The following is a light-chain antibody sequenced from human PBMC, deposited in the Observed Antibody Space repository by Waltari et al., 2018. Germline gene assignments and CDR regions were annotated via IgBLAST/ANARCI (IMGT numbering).Light chain of an antibody. CDR1: SNDVGSYKL. V-gene: IGLV2-23*01. CDR3: CSYAGSIFV. Sequence: QSALTQPASVSGSPGQSITISCTGTSNDVGSYKLVSWYQQPPGKAPKLIIYEANKRPSGISNRLSGSKSGNTASLTISGLEAEDEAEYYCCSYAGSIFVFGTGTKVTVL. J-gene: IGLJ1*01. CDR2: EAN.